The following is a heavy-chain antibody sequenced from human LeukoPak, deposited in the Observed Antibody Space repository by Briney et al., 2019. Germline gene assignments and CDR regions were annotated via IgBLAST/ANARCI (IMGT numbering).Heavy chain of an antibody. CDR2: ISGSAGRA. V-gene: IGHV3-23*01. CDR3: AKEFSGTFSPFPSYFDC. D-gene: IGHD1-26*01. J-gene: IGHJ4*02. CDR1: GFTFGSYA. Sequence: PGGSLRLSCAASGFTFGSYAMNWVRQAPGKGLEWVSAISGSAGRAYYADSVKGRFTISRDNSKNTLYLQMNSLRAEDTAVYYCAKEFSGTFSPFPSYFDCWGQGTLVTVSP.